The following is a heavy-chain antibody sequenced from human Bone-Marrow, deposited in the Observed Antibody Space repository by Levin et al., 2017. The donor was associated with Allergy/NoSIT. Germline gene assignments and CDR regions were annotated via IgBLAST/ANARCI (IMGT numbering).Heavy chain of an antibody. V-gene: IGHV4-59*01. CDR1: GGFISGFY. J-gene: IGHJ6*02. CDR3: AREVALDLWSRNRSNGMDV. D-gene: IGHD3-3*01. CDR2: ISYSGSP. Sequence: PSETLSLTCSVSGGFISGFYWSWIRQPPGERLEWIGHISYSGSPDYNPSLKSRVTISRDTSRNQFSLTLNSVTAADTAMYYCAREVALDLWSRNRSNGMDVWGQGTTVAVSS.